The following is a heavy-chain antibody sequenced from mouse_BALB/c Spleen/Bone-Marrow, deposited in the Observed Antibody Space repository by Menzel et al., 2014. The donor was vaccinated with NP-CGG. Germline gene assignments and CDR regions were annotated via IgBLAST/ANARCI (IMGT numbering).Heavy chain of an antibody. CDR3: ARGGLLRAMDY. Sequence: EVQLQQSGPELVKPGASVKISCKASGYSFTRYFMNWVMQGHGKSLEWIGRINPYNGDTFYNQKFKGKATLTVDKSSSTAHMELRSLASEDSAVYYCARGGLLRAMDYWGQGTSVTVSS. J-gene: IGHJ4*01. CDR2: INPYNGDT. D-gene: IGHD2-3*01. V-gene: IGHV1-20*02. CDR1: GYSFTRYF.